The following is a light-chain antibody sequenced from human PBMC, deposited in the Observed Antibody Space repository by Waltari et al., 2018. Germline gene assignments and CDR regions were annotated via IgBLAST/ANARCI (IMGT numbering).Light chain of an antibody. CDR3: HTRDPGIWA. V-gene: IGLV4-69*01. J-gene: IGLJ3*02. CDR1: SGPSNYA. CDR2: LNSDGSY. Sequence: HLVLTQSPSASASLGASVKLTCTLSSGPSNYAITWHQQQPQRGARYLMMLNSDGSYNIGEPVPHRFSGSSLGAERYLTISSRQSEAEAEYYCHTRDPGIWAFGGGTKLTVL.